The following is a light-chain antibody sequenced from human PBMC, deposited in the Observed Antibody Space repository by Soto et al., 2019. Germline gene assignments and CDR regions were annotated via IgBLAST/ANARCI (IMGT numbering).Light chain of an antibody. CDR2: GAS. V-gene: IGKV3-20*01. CDR3: QQYGSAPWT. CDR1: QSVTSTY. Sequence: EIVLTQSPGTLSLSPGERATLSCRASQSVTSTYLAWYQQKPGQSPRLLIYGASSRATGVTDRFSGRASAKDFTRTISRLEPEDFAGYCWQQYGSAPWTFGQGTKVESK. J-gene: IGKJ1*01.